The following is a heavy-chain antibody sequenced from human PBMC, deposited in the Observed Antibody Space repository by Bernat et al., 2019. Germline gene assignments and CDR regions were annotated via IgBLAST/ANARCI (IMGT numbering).Heavy chain of an antibody. CDR2: INPNSGGT. V-gene: IGHV1-2*02. CDR3: ARGRIAVAGTPPEYFQH. CDR1: GYTFTGYY. Sequence: QVQLVQSGAEVKKPGASVKVSCKASGYTFTGYYMHWVRQAPGQGLEWMGWINPNSGGTNYAQKFQGRVTMTTDTSTSTAYMELRSLRSDDTAVYYCARGRIAVAGTPPEYFQHWGQGTLVTVSS. J-gene: IGHJ1*01. D-gene: IGHD6-19*01.